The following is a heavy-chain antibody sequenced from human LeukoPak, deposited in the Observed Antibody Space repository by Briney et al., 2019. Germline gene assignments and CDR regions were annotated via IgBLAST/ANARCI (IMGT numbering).Heavy chain of an antibody. CDR2: IYSSGTT. V-gene: IGHV4-4*07. CDR1: GDSITSSF. J-gene: IGHJ4*02. CDR3: ARLQRGYSAASV. D-gene: IGHD1-26*01. Sequence: SETLSLTCTVSGDSITSSFWSWVRQPAGKGLEWIGRIYSSGTTNYNPSLKSRVTMSVDTSKNQFSLKLTSVTAADTAIYYCARLQRGYSAASVCGQGTLWTVSS.